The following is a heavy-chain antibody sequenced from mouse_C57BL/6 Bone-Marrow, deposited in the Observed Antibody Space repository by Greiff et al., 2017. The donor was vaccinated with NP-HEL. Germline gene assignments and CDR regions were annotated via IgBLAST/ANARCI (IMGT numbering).Heavy chain of an antibody. D-gene: IGHD2-1*01. CDR3: AKIYGNYFIFDY. CDR1: GFSLTSYG. J-gene: IGHJ2*01. V-gene: IGHV2-5*01. CDR2: IWRGGST. Sequence: VKLVESGPGLVQPSQSLSITCTVSGFSLTSYGVHWVRQSPGKGLEWLGVIWRGGSTDYNAAFMSRLSITKDNSKSQVFFKMNSLQADDTAIYYCAKIYGNYFIFDYWGQGTTLTVSS.